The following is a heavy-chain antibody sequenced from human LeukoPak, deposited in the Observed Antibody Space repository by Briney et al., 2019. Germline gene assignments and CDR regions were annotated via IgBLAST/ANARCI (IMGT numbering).Heavy chain of an antibody. CDR1: GGTFSSYA. D-gene: IGHD6-19*01. J-gene: IGHJ4*02. Sequence: SVKVSCKASGGTFSSYAINWVRQAPGQGLEWMGGIIPIFGTANYAQKFQGRVTITADKSTSTAYMELSSLISEDTAVYYCARGRWSSSGLFDSWGQGTLVTVSS. CDR3: ARGRWSSSGLFDS. V-gene: IGHV1-69*06. CDR2: IIPIFGTA.